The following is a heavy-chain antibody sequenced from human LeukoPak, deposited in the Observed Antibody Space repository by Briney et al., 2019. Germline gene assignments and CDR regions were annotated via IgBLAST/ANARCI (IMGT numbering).Heavy chain of an antibody. CDR2: IIPIFGTA. V-gene: IGHV1-69*13. Sequence: ASVKVSCKASGGTFSSYAISWVRPAPGEGVEWMGGIIPIFGTANYAQKFQGRVTITADESTSTAYMELSSLRSEDTAVYYCARGQYYYDSSGHFDYWGQGTLVTVSS. CDR1: GGTFSSYA. J-gene: IGHJ4*02. CDR3: ARGQYYYDSSGHFDY. D-gene: IGHD3-22*01.